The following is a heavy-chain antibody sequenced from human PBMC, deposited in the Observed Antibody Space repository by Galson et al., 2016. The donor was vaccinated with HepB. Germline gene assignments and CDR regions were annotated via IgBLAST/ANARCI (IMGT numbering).Heavy chain of an antibody. D-gene: IGHD1-26*01. Sequence: ETLSLTCGVSDYSVSTANWWGWIRQPPGRGLEWIGYIFYSGDTYYNPSLKSRVTMSVDTSTNQFSLKLSSVTAVDTAVYYCARNSGSYSFADWGQGTLVTVSS. CDR1: DYSVSTANW. CDR3: ARNSGSYSFAD. V-gene: IGHV4-28*01. CDR2: IFYSGDT. J-gene: IGHJ4*02.